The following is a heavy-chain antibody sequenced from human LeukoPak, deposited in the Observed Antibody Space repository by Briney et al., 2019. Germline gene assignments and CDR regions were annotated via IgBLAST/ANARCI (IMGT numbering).Heavy chain of an antibody. V-gene: IGHV4-59*08. CDR2: ISYSGST. CDR1: GGSISSYY. Sequence: TETLSLTCTVSGGSISSYYWSWIRQPPGRGLQWIGYISYSGSTNYNSSLKSRVTMSVDTSKNQFSLKLRSVTAADTAVYYCARFGSDTYGYKYYFDSWGQGALVTVPS. CDR3: ARFGSDTYGYKYYFDS. J-gene: IGHJ4*02. D-gene: IGHD3-16*01.